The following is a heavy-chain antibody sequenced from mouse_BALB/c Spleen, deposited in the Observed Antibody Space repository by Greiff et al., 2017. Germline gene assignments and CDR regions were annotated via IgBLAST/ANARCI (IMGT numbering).Heavy chain of an antibody. CDR3: ARGDYGYDGDYYAMDY. V-gene: IGHV1S56*01. Sequence: VQLQQSGPELVKPGASVRISCKASGYTFTSYYIHWVKQRPGQGLEWIGWIYPGNVNTKYNEKFKGKATLTADKSSSTAYMQLSSLTSEDSAVYFCARGDYGYDGDYYAMDYWGQGTSVTVSS. CDR2: IYPGNVNT. CDR1: GYTFTSYY. D-gene: IGHD2-2*01. J-gene: IGHJ4*01.